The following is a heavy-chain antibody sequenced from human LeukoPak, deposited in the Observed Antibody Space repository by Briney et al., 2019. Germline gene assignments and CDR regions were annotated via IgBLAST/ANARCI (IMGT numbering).Heavy chain of an antibody. V-gene: IGHV3-7*04. CDR3: ARGADWGHYFDY. CDR2: KNQDGSEK. D-gene: IGHD7-27*01. Sequence: GGSLRLSCAASGFTFSSYWMSWVRQAPGKGLEWVASKNQDGSEKYYVESVKGRFTISRDNAKSSLYLQMNSLRVEDTAVYYCARGADWGHYFDYWGQGTLVTVSS. CDR1: GFTFSSYW. J-gene: IGHJ4*02.